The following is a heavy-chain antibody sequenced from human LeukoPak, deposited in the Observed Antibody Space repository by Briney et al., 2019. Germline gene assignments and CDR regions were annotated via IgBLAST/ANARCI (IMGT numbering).Heavy chain of an antibody. CDR3: ARDSLDYYCMDV. V-gene: IGHV3-30*02. CDR2: IRNDGSNK. D-gene: IGHD1-1*01. J-gene: IGHJ6*03. Sequence: GGSLRLSCAASGFTFSSYGMHWVRQAPGTGLEWVAFIRNDGSNKYYADSVKGRFTISRDNSKNTLYLQMNSLRAEDTAVYYCARDSLDYYCMDVWGKGTTVTVSS. CDR1: GFTFSSYG.